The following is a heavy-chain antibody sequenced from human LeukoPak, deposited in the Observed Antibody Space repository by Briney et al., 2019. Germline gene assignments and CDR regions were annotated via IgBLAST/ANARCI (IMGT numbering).Heavy chain of an antibody. Sequence: PGGSLRLSCAASGFTFSRYWMHWVRRAPGKGLVWVSRIKSDGSTNYADSVKGRFTISRDNAKNTVSLQMNSLRAEDTGVYYCARALAEIGGYYPEYFRHWGQGTLVTVSS. J-gene: IGHJ1*01. V-gene: IGHV3-74*01. CDR2: IKSDGST. CDR1: GFTFSRYW. CDR3: ARALAEIGGYYPEYFRH. D-gene: IGHD3-22*01.